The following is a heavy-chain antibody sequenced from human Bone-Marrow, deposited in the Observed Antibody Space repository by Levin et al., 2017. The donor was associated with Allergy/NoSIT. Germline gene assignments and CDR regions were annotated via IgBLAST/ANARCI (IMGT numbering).Heavy chain of an antibody. D-gene: IGHD2-15*01. J-gene: IGHJ4*02. V-gene: IGHV3-48*03. CDR1: GFTFSSYE. CDR2: ISSSGSTI. Sequence: LSLTCAASGFTFSSYEMNWVRQAPGKGLEWVSYISSSGSTIYYADSVKGRFTISRDNAKNSLYLQMNSLRAEDTAVYYCARGPGCSGGSCYSFQYYFDYWGQGTLVTVSS. CDR3: ARGPGCSGGSCYSFQYYFDY.